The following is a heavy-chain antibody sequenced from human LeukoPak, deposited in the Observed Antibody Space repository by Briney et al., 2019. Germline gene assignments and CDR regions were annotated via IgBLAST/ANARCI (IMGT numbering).Heavy chain of an antibody. CDR2: IYDGGST. Sequence: SETLSLTCTVSGGSITGYYWSWIRQPPGKGLEWIGYIYDGGSTDYKPSLKSRVTISVDTSKNQFSLKLTSVTAADTAVYYFARGRGQPDYDSSGYFDYWGQASLVTVSS. D-gene: IGHD3-22*01. V-gene: IGHV4-59*01. CDR3: ARGRGQPDYDSSGYFDY. J-gene: IGHJ4*02. CDR1: GGSITGYY.